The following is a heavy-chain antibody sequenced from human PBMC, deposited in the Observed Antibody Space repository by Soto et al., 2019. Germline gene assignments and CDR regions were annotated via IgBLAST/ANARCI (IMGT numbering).Heavy chain of an antibody. Sequence: GESLQIYCTGSVYTFTAYCIAWVRHKHRRGLEWIGIIQTAKCATRHSPSFQGPVTSSADKSISTAYLQRSSLKAYDTAMYYCARHSIGVGPPFDYWGQGILVTSPQ. J-gene: IGHJ4*02. CDR1: VYTFTAYC. D-gene: IGHD3-22*01. V-gene: IGHV5-51*01. CDR3: ARHSIGVGPPFDY. CDR2: IQTAKCAT.